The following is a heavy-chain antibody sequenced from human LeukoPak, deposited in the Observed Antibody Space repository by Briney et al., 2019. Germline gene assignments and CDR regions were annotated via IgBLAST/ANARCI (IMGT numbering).Heavy chain of an antibody. Sequence: PAGRSLRLACAASGFTFDDYAMHWVRQAPGKGLEWVSGISWNSGSIGYADSVKGRFTLSRDHAKNSLYLHMNSLRAEDKALYYCAGGPVFGHYYYYLDVWGKGTTVTVSS. D-gene: IGHD3/OR15-3a*01. CDR3: AGGPVFGHYYYYLDV. V-gene: IGHV3-9*01. J-gene: IGHJ6*03. CDR2: ISWNSGSI. CDR1: GFTFDDYA.